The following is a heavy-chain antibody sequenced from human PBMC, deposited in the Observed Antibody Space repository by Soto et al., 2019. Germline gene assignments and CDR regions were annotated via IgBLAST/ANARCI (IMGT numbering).Heavy chain of an antibody. Sequence: EVQLVESGGGLVQPGRSLRLSCAASGFTFDDSAMHWVRQPPGKGLEWVSGIGSNSGGIGYADSVKGRFTISRDNAKNSLYLQMNSLRAEDTALYYCAKGLSEGYFGYWGQGTLVTVSS. V-gene: IGHV3-9*01. CDR3: AKGLSEGYFGY. CDR2: IGSNSGGI. CDR1: GFTFDDSA. J-gene: IGHJ4*02.